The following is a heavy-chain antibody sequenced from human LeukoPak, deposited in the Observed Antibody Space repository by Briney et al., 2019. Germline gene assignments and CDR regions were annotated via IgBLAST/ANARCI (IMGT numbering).Heavy chain of an antibody. D-gene: IGHD3-22*01. CDR2: INHSGST. V-gene: IGHV4-34*01. J-gene: IGHJ4*02. CDR3: ARRAPRYYYDSSGYGLDY. Sequence: SETLSLTCAVYGGSFSGYYWSWIRQPPGEGLEWIGEINHSGSTNYNPSLKSRVTISVDTSKNQFSLKLSSVTAADTAVYYCARRAPRYYYDSSGYGLDYWGQGTLVTVSS. CDR1: GGSFSGYY.